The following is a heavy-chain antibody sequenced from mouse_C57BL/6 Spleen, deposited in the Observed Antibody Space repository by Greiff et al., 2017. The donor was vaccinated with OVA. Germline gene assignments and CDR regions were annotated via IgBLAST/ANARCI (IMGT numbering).Heavy chain of an antibody. Sequence: DVHLVESGGGLVQPKGSLKLSCAASGFSFNTYAMNWVRQAPGKGLEWVARIRSKSNNYATYYADSVKDRFTISRDDSESMLYLQMNNLKTEDTAMYYCVRQEANYYAMDYWGQGTSVTVSS. D-gene: IGHD1-1*01. CDR1: GFSFNTYA. CDR2: IRSKSNNYAT. V-gene: IGHV10-1*01. CDR3: VRQEANYYAMDY. J-gene: IGHJ4*01.